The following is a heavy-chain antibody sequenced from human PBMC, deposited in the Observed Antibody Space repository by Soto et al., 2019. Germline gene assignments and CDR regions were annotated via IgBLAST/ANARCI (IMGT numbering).Heavy chain of an antibody. D-gene: IGHD2-2*01. Sequence: TMWPTCTVSGGSISMGGFYWSWIREHPGKGLEWIGYIYYSGSTYYNPSLKSRVTISVDMSKNQFSLKLSSVTAADTAVYYCARGYCSSTSCYHNWFYPWGQGTLVTVSS. V-gene: IGHV4-31*03. CDR2: IYYSGST. J-gene: IGHJ5*02. CDR3: ARGYCSSTSCYHNWFYP. CDR1: GGSISMGGFY.